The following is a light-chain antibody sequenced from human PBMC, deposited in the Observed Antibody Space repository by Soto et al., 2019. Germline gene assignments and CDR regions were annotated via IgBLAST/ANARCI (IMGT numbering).Light chain of an antibody. CDR1: QSVTSSY. CDR3: QQYGNSPLT. CDR2: GAS. V-gene: IGKV3-20*01. J-gene: IGKJ4*01. Sequence: EIVLTQSPGTLSLSPGERATLSCRASQSVTSSYLAWYQQTPGQAPRLLIYGASSRATGIPDRFSGSGSGTDFTLTISILEPEDFAVYYCQQYGNSPLTFGGGTKVEIK.